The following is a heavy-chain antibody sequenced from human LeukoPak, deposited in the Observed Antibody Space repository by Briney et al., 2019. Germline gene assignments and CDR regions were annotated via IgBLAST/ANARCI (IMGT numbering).Heavy chain of an antibody. CDR2: IYYSGNT. V-gene: IGHV4-39*01. CDR3: ARQTGAGLFILP. Sequence: SETLSLTCAVSGGSISTSNSYWGWIRRPPGKGLEWVGIIYYSGNTYYNPSLKSRVTISVDTSKNQFCLILTSVTAADTAVYYCARQTGAGLFILPGGQGTLVTVSS. CDR1: GGSISTSNSY. J-gene: IGHJ4*02. D-gene: IGHD3-3*01.